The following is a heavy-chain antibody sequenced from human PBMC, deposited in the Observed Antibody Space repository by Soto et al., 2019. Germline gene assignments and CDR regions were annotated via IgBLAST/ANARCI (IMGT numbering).Heavy chain of an antibody. J-gene: IGHJ4*02. V-gene: IGHV4-61*01. CDR2: IYYSGST. D-gene: IGHD1-20*01. Sequence: SETLSLTCTVSGGSVSSGSYYWSWIRQPPGKGLEWIGYIYYSGSTNYNPSLKGRVTISVDTPKNQFSLKLSSVTAADTAVYYCASFTAPYNWNDAGRERWGQGTLVPVSS. CDR1: GGSVSSGSYY. CDR3: ASFTAPYNWNDAGRER.